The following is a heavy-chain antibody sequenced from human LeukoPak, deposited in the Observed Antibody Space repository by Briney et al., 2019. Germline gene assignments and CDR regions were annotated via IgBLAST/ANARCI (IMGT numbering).Heavy chain of an antibody. CDR3: ARATGYWMRTHGWYFDL. D-gene: IGHD3-9*01. Sequence: PSETLSLTCAVYGGSFSGYYRSRIRQPPGKGLEWIGEINHSGSTNYNPSLKSRVTISVDTSKNQFSLKLSSVTAADTAVYYCARATGYWMRTHGWYFDLWGRGTLVTVSS. CDR2: INHSGST. J-gene: IGHJ2*01. CDR1: GGSFSGYY. V-gene: IGHV4-34*01.